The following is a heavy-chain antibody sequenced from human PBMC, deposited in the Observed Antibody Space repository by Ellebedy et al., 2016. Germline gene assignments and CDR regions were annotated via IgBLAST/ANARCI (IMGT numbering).Heavy chain of an antibody. CDR1: GFTFRDYN. J-gene: IGHJ3*02. CDR2: ISRSITTYI. D-gene: IGHD2-8*02. CDR3: AKAVLELHAFDI. V-gene: IGHV3-21*06. Sequence: GESLKISXTASGFTFRDYNLNWIRQAPGKGLEWVSSISRSITTYIYYADSVKGRFTISRDDAKNSVYLQMNSLRAEDSAVYYCAKAVLELHAFDIWGQGTLVTVSS.